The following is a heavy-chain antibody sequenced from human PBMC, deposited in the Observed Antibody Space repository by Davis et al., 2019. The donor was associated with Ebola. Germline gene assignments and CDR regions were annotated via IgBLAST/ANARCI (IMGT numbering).Heavy chain of an antibody. CDR1: GFTFDHHG. CDR3: AKDLWRMAQGIDY. Sequence: PGGSLRLSCAASGFTFDHHGMHWVRHAPGNGLEWVSGISWNGDSIGYADSVKGRFTISRDNPKNTLYLQMNSLRAEDASVYYCAKDLWRMAQGIDYWGQGTLVTVSS. CDR2: ISWNGDSI. V-gene: IGHV3-9*01. D-gene: IGHD3-10*01. J-gene: IGHJ4*02.